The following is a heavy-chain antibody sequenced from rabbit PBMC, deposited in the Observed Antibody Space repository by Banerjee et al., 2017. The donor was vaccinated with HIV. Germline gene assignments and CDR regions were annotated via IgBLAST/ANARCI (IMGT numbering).Heavy chain of an antibody. J-gene: IGHJ4*01. V-gene: IGHV1S40*01. Sequence: QSLEESGGDLVKPGASLTLTCTASGFSLSSSYNLCWVRQAPGKGLEWIGCINTSSGNTVYASWAKGRFTISKTSSTTVTLQMTSLTAADTATYLCARDLGGSWHLWGPGTLVTVS. CDR3: ARDLGGSWHL. CDR2: INTSSGNT. CDR1: GFSLSSSYN. D-gene: IGHD8-1*01.